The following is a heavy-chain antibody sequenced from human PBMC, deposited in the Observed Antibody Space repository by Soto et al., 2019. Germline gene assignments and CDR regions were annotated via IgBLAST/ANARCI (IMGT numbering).Heavy chain of an antibody. CDR1: GGYISSYY. V-gene: IGHV4-59*01. Sequence: SETLSLTCTVAGGYISSYYWSWIRQPPGKGLKWIGYIYYSGSTNYNPSLKSRVTISVDTSKNQFSLKLSSVTAADTAVYYCARAQAYYYDSSGYFDYWGQGTLVTVS. CDR3: ARAQAYYYDSSGYFDY. D-gene: IGHD3-22*01. CDR2: IYYSGST. J-gene: IGHJ4*02.